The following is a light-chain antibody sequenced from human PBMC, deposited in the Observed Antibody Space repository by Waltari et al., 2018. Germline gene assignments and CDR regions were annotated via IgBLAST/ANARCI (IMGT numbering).Light chain of an antibody. Sequence: EIVMTQSPATLSVSPGERATLSCRASQSVSSNLAWYQQKPGQATRLHIYGASTRATGIPARFSGSGSGTEFTLTISSLQSEDFAVYYCQQYNNWRYTFGQGTKLEIK. CDR1: QSVSSN. CDR2: GAS. CDR3: QQYNNWRYT. V-gene: IGKV3-15*01. J-gene: IGKJ2*01.